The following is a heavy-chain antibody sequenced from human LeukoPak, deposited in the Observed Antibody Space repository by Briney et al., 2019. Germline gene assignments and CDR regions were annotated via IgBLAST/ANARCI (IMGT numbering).Heavy chain of an antibody. J-gene: IGHJ4*02. CDR3: AKEKYYYDTSGYYPLDN. V-gene: IGHV3-23*01. CDR1: GFTFDNYA. CDR2: ISGSGYTT. D-gene: IGHD3-22*01. Sequence: GGSLRLSCAASGFTFDNYAMTWVRQAPGKGLEWVPSISGSGYTTYYADSVKGRFTVSGDNSRNTLFLQMNSLRADDTAIYYCAKEKYYYDTSGYYPLDNWGQGTLVTVSS.